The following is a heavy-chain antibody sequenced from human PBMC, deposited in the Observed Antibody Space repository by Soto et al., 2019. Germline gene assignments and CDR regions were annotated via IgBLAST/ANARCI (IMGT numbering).Heavy chain of an antibody. D-gene: IGHD1-7*01. CDR1: GYTFTNNV. Sequence: GASVKVSFKASGYTFTNNVIHWLRQAPGQTLEWMGWIHTAKGNTKYSQKFEARVTLTRDTAASTAYMELNSLRSDDTAVYYRARDPIWTYTWNYARLNYLDPWGQGTLVTVSS. CDR3: ARDPIWTYTWNYARLNYLDP. V-gene: IGHV1-3*04. CDR2: IHTAKGNT. J-gene: IGHJ5*02.